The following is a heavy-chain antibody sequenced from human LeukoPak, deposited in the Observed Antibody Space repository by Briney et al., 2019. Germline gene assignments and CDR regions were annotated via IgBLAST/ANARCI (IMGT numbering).Heavy chain of an antibody. D-gene: IGHD6-13*01. CDR1: GFTFSSYA. V-gene: IGHV3-30-3*02. CDR3: AKEYSSSSNAFDI. Sequence: GGSLRLSCAASGFTFSSYATHWVRQAPGKGLEWVAVISYDGSNKYYADSVKGRFTISRDNSKNTLYLQMNSLRAEDTAVYYCAKEYSSSSNAFDIWGQGTMVTVPS. CDR2: ISYDGSNK. J-gene: IGHJ3*02.